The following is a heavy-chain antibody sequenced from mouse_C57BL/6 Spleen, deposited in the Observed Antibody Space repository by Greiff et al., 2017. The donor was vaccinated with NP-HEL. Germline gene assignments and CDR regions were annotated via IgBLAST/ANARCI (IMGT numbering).Heavy chain of an antibody. V-gene: IGHV1-82*01. D-gene: IGHD1-1*01. Sequence: VQLQQSGPELVKPGASVKISCKASGYAFSSSWMNWVKQRPGKGLEWIGRIYPGDGDTNYNGKFKGKATLTADKSSSTAYMQLSSLTSEDSAVYFCARKEVVAPGFAYWGQGTLVTVSA. J-gene: IGHJ3*01. CDR3: ARKEVVAPGFAY. CDR1: GYAFSSSW. CDR2: IYPGDGDT.